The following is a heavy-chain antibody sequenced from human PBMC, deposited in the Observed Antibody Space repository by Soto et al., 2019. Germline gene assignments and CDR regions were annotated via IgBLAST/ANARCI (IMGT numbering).Heavy chain of an antibody. CDR3: ARDRGGSYYGY. J-gene: IGHJ4*02. CDR2: ISSSSSYT. V-gene: IGHV3-48*04. CDR1: GFTFGNYP. Sequence: EVQLLESGGGLVQPGGSLRLSCVASGFTFGNYPMSWVRQAPGKGLEWVSYISSSSSYTNYADSVKGRFTISRDNAKNSLYLQMNSLRAEDTAVYYCARDRGGSYYGYWGQGTLVTVSS. D-gene: IGHD1-26*01.